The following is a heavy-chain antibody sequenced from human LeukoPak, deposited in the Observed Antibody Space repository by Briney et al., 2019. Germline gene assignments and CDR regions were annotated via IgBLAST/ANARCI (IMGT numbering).Heavy chain of an antibody. CDR1: GGSISSGGYY. Sequence: PSQTLSLTCTVSGGSISSGGYYWSWIRQPPGKGLEWIGYIYHSGSTYYNPSLKSRVTISVDTSKNQISLKLSSVTAADTAMYYCARVWSAGSWRPFDPWGQGTLVTVSS. V-gene: IGHV4-30-2*01. D-gene: IGHD2-15*01. CDR3: ARVWSAGSWRPFDP. J-gene: IGHJ5*02. CDR2: IYHSGST.